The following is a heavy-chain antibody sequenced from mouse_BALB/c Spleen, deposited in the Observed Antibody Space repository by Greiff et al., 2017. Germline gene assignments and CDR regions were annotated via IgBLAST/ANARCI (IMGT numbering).Heavy chain of an antibody. Sequence: QVQLQQSGPGLVAPSQSLSITCTVSGFSLTGYGVNWVRQPPGKGLEWLGMIWGDGSTDYNSALKSRLSISKDNSKSQVFLKMNSLQTDDTARYYCARRGNYGSSYYAMDCWGQGTSVTVSS. J-gene: IGHJ4*01. D-gene: IGHD1-1*01. CDR2: IWGDGST. CDR1: GFSLTGYG. CDR3: ARRGNYGSSYYAMDC. V-gene: IGHV2-6-7*01.